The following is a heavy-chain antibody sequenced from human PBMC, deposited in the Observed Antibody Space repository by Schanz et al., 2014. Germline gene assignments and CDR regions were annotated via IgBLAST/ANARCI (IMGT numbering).Heavy chain of an antibody. D-gene: IGHD3-22*01. CDR2: MNPDSGNT. CDR3: AGAFDSSGYYFDY. J-gene: IGHJ4*02. CDR1: GYTFSFTSYN. V-gene: IGHV1-8*01. Sequence: QVQVEQSGPEVKKPGASVTVSCQASGYTFSFTSYNVHWVRQAPGQGLEWMGWMNPDSGNTGYAQKFQGRVTMTRNTSISTAYMELSSLRSEDTAVYYCAGAFDSSGYYFDYWGQGTLXTVSS.